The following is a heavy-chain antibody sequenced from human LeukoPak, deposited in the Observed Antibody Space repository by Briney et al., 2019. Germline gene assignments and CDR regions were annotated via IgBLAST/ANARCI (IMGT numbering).Heavy chain of an antibody. V-gene: IGHV3-73*01. Sequence: GGSLKLSCAASGFTFSDSAIHWVRQASGKGLKWVGRIRGKGFSDPPAYAASVKDRFTISRDDSESTAYLQMNSLEAEDTAVYYCTVPQSGGNWFDPWGPGTQVTVSS. J-gene: IGHJ5*02. CDR2: IRGKGFSDPP. CDR3: TVPQSGGNWFDP. D-gene: IGHD3-16*01. CDR1: GFTFSDSA.